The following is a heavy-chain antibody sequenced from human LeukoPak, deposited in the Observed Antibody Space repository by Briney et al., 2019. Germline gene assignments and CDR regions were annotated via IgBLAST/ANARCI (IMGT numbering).Heavy chain of an antibody. V-gene: IGHV3-30*04. CDR3: ARGGSGWYGRFDY. Sequence: GGSLRLSCAASGFTFSSYEMHWVRQAPGKGLEWLAVISFDGSKKYHAASVMGRFTISRDTSKSTLYLQMTSLRAEDTAVYYCARGGSGWYGRFDYWGKGTLVTVSS. J-gene: IGHJ4*02. D-gene: IGHD6-19*01. CDR1: GFTFSSYE. CDR2: ISFDGSKK.